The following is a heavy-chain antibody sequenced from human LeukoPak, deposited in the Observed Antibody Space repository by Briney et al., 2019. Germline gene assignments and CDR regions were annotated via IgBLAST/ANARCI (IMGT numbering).Heavy chain of an antibody. CDR2: ISSSGSTI. CDR1: GFTFSSYW. CDR3: ARDYLSWYYYGSGSLPSWFDP. Sequence: PGGSLRLSCAASGFTFSSYWMSWVRQAPGKGLEWVSYISSSGSTIYYADSVKGRFTISRDNAKNSLYLQMNSLRAEDTAVYYCARDYLSWYYYGSGSLPSWFDPWGQGTLVTVSS. J-gene: IGHJ5*02. V-gene: IGHV3-48*04. D-gene: IGHD3-10*01.